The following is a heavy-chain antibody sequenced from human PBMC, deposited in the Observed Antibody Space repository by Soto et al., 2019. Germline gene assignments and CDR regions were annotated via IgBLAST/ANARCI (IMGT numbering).Heavy chain of an antibody. J-gene: IGHJ6*02. Sequence: GGSLRLSCAASGFTVSSNYMSWVRQAPGKGLEWVSVIYSGGSTYYADSVRGRFTISRDNSKNTLYLQMKSLRAEDTAVYYCARDRTVDTAMDNYGMDVWGQGTTVTVSS. CDR3: ARDRTVDTAMDNYGMDV. CDR2: IYSGGST. D-gene: IGHD5-18*01. V-gene: IGHV3-53*01. CDR1: GFTVSSNY.